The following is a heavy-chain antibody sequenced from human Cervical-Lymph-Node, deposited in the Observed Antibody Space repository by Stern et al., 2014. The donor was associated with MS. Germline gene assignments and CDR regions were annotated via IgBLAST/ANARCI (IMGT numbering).Heavy chain of an antibody. CDR2: IKQDGSEK. D-gene: IGHD3-3*01. CDR1: GFTFSSYW. CDR3: ARVDADLEWLAWGFDY. Sequence: EMQLVESGGGLVQPGGSLRLSCAASGFTFSSYWMSWVRQAPGKGLEWVANIKQDGSEKYYVDSVKGRFTISRDNAKNSLYLQMNSLRAEDTAVYYCARVDADLEWLAWGFDYWGQGTLVTVSS. V-gene: IGHV3-7*01. J-gene: IGHJ4*02.